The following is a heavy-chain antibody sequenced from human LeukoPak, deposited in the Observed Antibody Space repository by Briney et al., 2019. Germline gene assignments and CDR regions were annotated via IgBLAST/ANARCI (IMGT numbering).Heavy chain of an antibody. Sequence: ASVKVSCKASGYTFTSYGISWVRQAPGQGLEWMGWISAYNGNTNYAQKLQGRVTMTTDTSTSTAYMELRSLRSDDTAVCYCASQYSSSWSQYFQHWGQGTLVTVSS. D-gene: IGHD6-13*01. CDR1: GYTFTSYG. CDR3: ASQYSSSWSQYFQH. CDR2: ISAYNGNT. V-gene: IGHV1-18*01. J-gene: IGHJ1*01.